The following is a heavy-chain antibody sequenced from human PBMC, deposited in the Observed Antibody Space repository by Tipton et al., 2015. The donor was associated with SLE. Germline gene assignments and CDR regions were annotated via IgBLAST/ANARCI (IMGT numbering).Heavy chain of an antibody. V-gene: IGHV3-74*01. CDR3: ARGRVVPAAISDYYYYMDV. CDR2: INSDGSST. Sequence: SLRLSCAASGFTFSSYWMHWVRQAPGKGLVWVSRINSDGSSTSYADSVKGRFTISRDSAKNTLYLQMNSLRAEDTAVYYCARGRVVPAAISDYYYYMDVWGKGTTVTLSS. J-gene: IGHJ6*03. CDR1: GFTFSSYW. D-gene: IGHD2-2*02.